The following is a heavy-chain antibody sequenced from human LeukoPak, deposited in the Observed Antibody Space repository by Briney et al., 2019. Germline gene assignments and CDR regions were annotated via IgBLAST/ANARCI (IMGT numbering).Heavy chain of an antibody. CDR1: GFTVSNNY. Sequence: GGSLRLSCAASGFTVSNNYMSWVRQTPGKGLEWVSVIYSAGSTYYADSVKGRFIISRDNSKNTLYLQMNSLRAEDTAVYYCARDYSWDAFDIWGQGTMVTVSS. D-gene: IGHD2-15*01. CDR3: ARDYSWDAFDI. CDR2: IYSAGST. V-gene: IGHV3-66*01. J-gene: IGHJ3*02.